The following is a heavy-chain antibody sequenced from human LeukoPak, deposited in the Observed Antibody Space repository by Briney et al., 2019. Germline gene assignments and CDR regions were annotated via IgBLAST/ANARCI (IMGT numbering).Heavy chain of an antibody. CDR3: ARERLVLRFLEWLPEGAFDI. D-gene: IGHD3-3*01. CDR1: GFTFSSYG. V-gene: IGHV3-30*02. J-gene: IGHJ3*02. Sequence: GGSLRLSCAASGFTFSSYGMHWVRQAPGKGLEWVAFIRYDVSNKYYAGSVKGRFTISRDNSKNTLYLQMTSLRAEDTAVYYCARERLVLRFLEWLPEGAFDIWGQGTMVTLSS. CDR2: IRYDVSNK.